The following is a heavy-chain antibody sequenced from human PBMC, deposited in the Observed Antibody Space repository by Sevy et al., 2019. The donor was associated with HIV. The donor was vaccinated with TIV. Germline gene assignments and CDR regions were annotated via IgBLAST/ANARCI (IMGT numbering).Heavy chain of an antibody. Sequence: GGSLRLSCAASGFIFSNYWMSWVRQAPGKGLECVASIKEDGSEKNSVHSVKGRFTISRDNAKNSLYLQMSSLRVEDTAVYYCARLSGSYYYWGQGTLVTVSS. D-gene: IGHD1-26*01. V-gene: IGHV3-7*01. CDR2: IKEDGSEK. J-gene: IGHJ4*02. CDR3: ARLSGSYYY. CDR1: GFIFSNYW.